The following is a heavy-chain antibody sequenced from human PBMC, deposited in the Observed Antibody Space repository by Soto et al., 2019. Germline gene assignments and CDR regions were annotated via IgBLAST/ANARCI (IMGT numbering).Heavy chain of an antibody. CDR3: ARLYCSSSTCDRWFDP. CDR2: IDPRDSYT. D-gene: IGHD2-2*01. Sequence: PGESLKISFTGFGYTFTTFLISWVRQMPVRGLEWMGRIDPRDSYTNYSPSFQGHVTISVDKSISTAYLQWGSLKASDTAMYYCARLYCSSSTCDRWFDPWGQGTLVTVSS. V-gene: IGHV5-10-1*01. J-gene: IGHJ5*02. CDR1: GYTFTTFL.